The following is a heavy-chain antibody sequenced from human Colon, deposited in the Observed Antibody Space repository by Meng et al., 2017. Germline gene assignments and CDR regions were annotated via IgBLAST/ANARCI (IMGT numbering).Heavy chain of an antibody. D-gene: IGHD4-17*01. V-gene: IGHV4-61*03. J-gene: IGHJ5*02. Sequence: QGQLQEAGPGLVRPSETLSLTCTVSGASVSSDSHYWSWIRQSPGKGLEWIGYIYYTGNTNYNPSLASRVSMSLDTSKNHFSLHLTSVTAADTAIYYCARVNGDFDEAWFDPWGQGTLVTVSS. CDR1: GASVSSDSHY. CDR3: ARVNGDFDEAWFDP. CDR2: IYYTGNT.